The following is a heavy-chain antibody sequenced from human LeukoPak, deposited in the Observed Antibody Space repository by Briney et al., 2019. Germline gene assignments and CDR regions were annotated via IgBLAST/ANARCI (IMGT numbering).Heavy chain of an antibody. CDR2: ISYDGSNK. D-gene: IGHD2-2*01. Sequence: PGGSLRLSCAASGFTFSSYAMHWVRQAPGKGLEWVAVISYDGSNKYYADSVKGRFTISRDNSKNTLYLQMNSLRAEDTAVYYCAREEGIVAVPAAMDYWGQGTLVTVSS. CDR1: GFTFSSYA. V-gene: IGHV3-30*04. CDR3: AREEGIVAVPAAMDY. J-gene: IGHJ4*02.